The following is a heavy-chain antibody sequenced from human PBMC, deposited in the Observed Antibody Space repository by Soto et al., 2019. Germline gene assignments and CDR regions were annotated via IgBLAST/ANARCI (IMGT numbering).Heavy chain of an antibody. D-gene: IGHD6-19*01. Sequence: GASVKVSCKASGYTFTSYCISWVRQAPGQGLEWMGWMSAYNGNTNYAQRLQGRVTMTTDTSTNTAYMELRSLTSDDTAVYYCARDHSDGRASGCWGQGTLVTVSS. V-gene: IGHV1-18*01. J-gene: IGHJ4*02. CDR2: MSAYNGNT. CDR1: GYTFTSYC. CDR3: ARDHSDGRASGC.